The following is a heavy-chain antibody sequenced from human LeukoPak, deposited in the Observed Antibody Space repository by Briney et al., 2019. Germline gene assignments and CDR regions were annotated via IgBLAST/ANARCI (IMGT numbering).Heavy chain of an antibody. D-gene: IGHD2-15*01. CDR2: INPSGGST. CDR1: GYTFTSYY. Sequence: ASVKVSCKASGYTFTSYYMHWVRQAPGQGLEWMGIINPSGGSTSYAQKFQGRVTMTRDTSTSTVYMELSSLRSEDTAVYYCARAGDVVVVAAPLDYWGQGTLVTVSS. V-gene: IGHV1-46*01. J-gene: IGHJ4*02. CDR3: ARAGDVVVVAAPLDY.